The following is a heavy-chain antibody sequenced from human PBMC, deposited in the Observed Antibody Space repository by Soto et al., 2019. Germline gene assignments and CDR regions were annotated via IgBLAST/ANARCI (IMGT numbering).Heavy chain of an antibody. D-gene: IGHD2-15*01. Sequence: GGSLRLSCADSGFSFSDHYMDWVRQAPRKGLEWVGRIRNKANGFTTEYAASVNGRFTVSRDDSKYSLYLQMNSLKTEDTAVYYCARADSGDPRWWDYWGQGTLVTVSS. V-gene: IGHV3-72*01. J-gene: IGHJ4*02. CDR2: IRNKANGFTT. CDR3: ARADSGDPRWWDY. CDR1: GFSFSDHY.